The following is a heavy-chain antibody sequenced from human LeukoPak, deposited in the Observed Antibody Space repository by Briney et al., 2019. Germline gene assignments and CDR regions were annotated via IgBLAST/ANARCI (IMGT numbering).Heavy chain of an antibody. CDR1: GFTFSSYE. V-gene: IGHV3-48*03. CDR2: ISSSGSTI. D-gene: IGHD1-26*01. Sequence: GGSLRLSCAASGFTFSSYEMNWVRQAPGKGLEWVSYISSSGSTIYYADSVKGRFTISRDNAKNSLYLQMNSLGAEDTAVYYCARAAWELLSAFDIWGQGTMVTVSS. CDR3: ARAAWELLSAFDI. J-gene: IGHJ3*02.